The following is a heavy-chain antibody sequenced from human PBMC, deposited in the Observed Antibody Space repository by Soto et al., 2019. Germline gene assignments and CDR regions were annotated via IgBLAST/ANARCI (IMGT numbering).Heavy chain of an antibody. CDR1: GFSLGGYA. CDR2: TSYDGSNQ. D-gene: IGHD2-21*01. J-gene: IGHJ4*02. Sequence: QVQLVESGGGVVQPGRSLRLSCATSGFSLGGYAMHWVRQAPGKGLEWVAFTSYDGSNQAYSDSVRGRVTISRDNSKNTVSLQMNSLRIEDTAVYYCAREVGSHTIPPGDYWGQGALVIVSS. CDR3: AREVGSHTIPPGDY. V-gene: IGHV3-30-3*01.